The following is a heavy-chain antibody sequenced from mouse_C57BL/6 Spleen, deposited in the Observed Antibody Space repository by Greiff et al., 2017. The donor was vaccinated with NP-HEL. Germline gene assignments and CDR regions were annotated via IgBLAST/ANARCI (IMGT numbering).Heavy chain of an antibody. D-gene: IGHD1-1*01. J-gene: IGHJ2*01. CDR3: ARNYYGSSYGYFDY. Sequence: EVQLQESGPELVKPGASVKIPCKASGYTFTDYNMDWVKQSHGKSLEWIGDINPNNGGTIYNQKFKGKATLTVDKSSSTAYMELRSLTSEDTAVYYCARNYYGSSYGYFDYWGQGTTLTVSS. CDR1: GYTFTDYN. V-gene: IGHV1-18*01. CDR2: INPNNGGT.